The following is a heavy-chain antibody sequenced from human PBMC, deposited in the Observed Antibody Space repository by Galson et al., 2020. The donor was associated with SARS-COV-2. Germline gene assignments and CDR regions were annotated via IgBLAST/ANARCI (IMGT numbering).Heavy chain of an antibody. CDR3: AREGQSSRGWAFDY. Sequence: GGSLRLSCAASGFTFSDHAMHWVRQAPGKGLEWVAQIFFDGSEKYYGDSVRGLFTISRDSSKNTVYLQMNNLRVDDTAVYYCAREGQSSRGWAFDYWGQGTLLTVSS. V-gene: IGHV3-33*01. CDR1: GFTFSDHA. J-gene: IGHJ4*02. CDR2: IFFDGSEK. D-gene: IGHD6-19*01.